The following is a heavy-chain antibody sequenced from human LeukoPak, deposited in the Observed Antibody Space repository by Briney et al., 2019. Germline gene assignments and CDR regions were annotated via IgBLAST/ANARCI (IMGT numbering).Heavy chain of an antibody. CDR2: ISSGGTTI. Sequence: PGGSLRLSCAASGFTFSSYEMNWVRQAPGKGLEWVSYISSGGTTIYYADSVKGRFTISRDNAKNSLYLQMNSLRAEDTAVYYCARVEDTATRGFYFDYWGQGTLVTVSP. D-gene: IGHD5-18*01. CDR3: ARVEDTATRGFYFDY. V-gene: IGHV3-48*03. CDR1: GFTFSSYE. J-gene: IGHJ4*02.